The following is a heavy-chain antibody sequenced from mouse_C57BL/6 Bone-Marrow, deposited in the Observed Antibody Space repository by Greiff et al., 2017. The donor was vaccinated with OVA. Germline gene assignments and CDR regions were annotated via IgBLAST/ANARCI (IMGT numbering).Heavy chain of an antibody. CDR3: ARSPLLYGRGAMDY. CDR1: GYTFTDYN. Sequence: VQLQQSGPELVKPGASVKIPCKASGYTFTDYNMDWVKQSHGKSLEWIGDINPNNGGTIYNQKFKGKATLTVDKSSSTAYMELRSLTSEDTAVYYCARSPLLYGRGAMDYWGQGTSVTVSS. J-gene: IGHJ4*01. CDR2: INPNNGGT. V-gene: IGHV1-18*01. D-gene: IGHD1-1*01.